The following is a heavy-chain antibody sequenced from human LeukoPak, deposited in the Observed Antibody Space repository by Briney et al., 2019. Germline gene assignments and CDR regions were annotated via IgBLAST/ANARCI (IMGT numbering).Heavy chain of an antibody. D-gene: IGHD6-13*01. CDR2: FDPEDGET. CDR1: GGTFSSYA. J-gene: IGHJ6*02. V-gene: IGHV1-24*01. Sequence: ASVKVSCKASGGTFSSYAISWVRQAPGQGLEWMGGFDPEDGETIYAQKFQGRVTMTEDTSTDTAYMELSSLRSEDTAVYYCAHSRRQQRPYGMDVWGQGTTVTVSS. CDR3: AHSRRQQRPYGMDV.